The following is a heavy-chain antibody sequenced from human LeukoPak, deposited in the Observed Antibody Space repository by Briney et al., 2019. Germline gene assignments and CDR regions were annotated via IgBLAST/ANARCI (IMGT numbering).Heavy chain of an antibody. CDR1: GFTFSSYS. V-gene: IGHV3-48*04. D-gene: IGHD6-13*01. Sequence: PGGSLRLSCAASGFTFSSYSMNWVRQAPGKGLEWVSYISSSSSTIYYADSVKGRFTISRDNAKNSLYLQMNSLRAEDTAVYYCARDLYRATGYSSSWYSWFDPWGQGTLVTVSS. CDR3: ARDLYRATGYSSSWYSWFDP. CDR2: ISSSSSTI. J-gene: IGHJ5*02.